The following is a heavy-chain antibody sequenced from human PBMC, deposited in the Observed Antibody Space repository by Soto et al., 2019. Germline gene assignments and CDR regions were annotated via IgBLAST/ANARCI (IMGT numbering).Heavy chain of an antibody. CDR1: GGSISSYY. J-gene: IGHJ6*02. V-gene: IGHV4-59*01. Sequence: SETLSLTCTVSGGSISSYYWSWIRQPPGKGLEWIGYIYYSGSTNYNPSLKSRVTISVDTSKNQFSLKLSSVTAADTAVYYCARDYYDYGGKGYYGMDVWGQGTTVTVS. CDR3: ARDYYDYGGKGYYGMDV. CDR2: IYYSGST. D-gene: IGHD4-17*01.